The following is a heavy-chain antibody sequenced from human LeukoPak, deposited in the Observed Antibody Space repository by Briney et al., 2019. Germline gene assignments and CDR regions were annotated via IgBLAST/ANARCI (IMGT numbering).Heavy chain of an antibody. CDR2: MNPNSGNT. V-gene: IGHV1-8*01. J-gene: IGHJ4*02. D-gene: IGHD4-17*01. CDR3: ARVPTTVTTGFDY. CDR1: GYTFTSYD. Sequence: ASVKVSCKASGYTFTSYDINWVRRATGQGLEWMGWMNPNSGNTGYAQKFQGRVTMTRNTSISTACMELSSLRSEDTAVYYCARVPTTVTTGFDYWGQGTLVTVSS.